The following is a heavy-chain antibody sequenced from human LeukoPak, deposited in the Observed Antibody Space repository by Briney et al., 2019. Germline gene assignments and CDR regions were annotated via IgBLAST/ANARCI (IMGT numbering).Heavy chain of an antibody. J-gene: IGHJ4*02. Sequence: VQPGGSLRLSCAASGFTFSSYWMSWVRQAPGKGLEWVANIKQDGSGKYYVDSVKGRFTISRDNAKNSLYLQMNSLRAEDTAVYYCASHPYDILTGYYKYYFDYWGQGTLVTVSS. CDR2: IKQDGSGK. CDR3: ASHPYDILTGYYKYYFDY. V-gene: IGHV3-7*03. CDR1: GFTFSSYW. D-gene: IGHD3-9*01.